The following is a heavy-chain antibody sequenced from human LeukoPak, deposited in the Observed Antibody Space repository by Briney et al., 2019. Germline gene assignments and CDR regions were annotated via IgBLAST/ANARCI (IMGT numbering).Heavy chain of an antibody. CDR2: IYPGDSDT. CDR1: GYSLTSDW. D-gene: IGHD3-22*01. Sequence: GESLKISCKGSGYSLTSDWIGWVREMPGKGLEWMGIIYPGDSDTRYSPSFQGQVTISADKSISTAYLQWSSLKASDTAMYYCARIYDSSGYLFDPWGQGTLVTVSS. CDR3: ARIYDSSGYLFDP. J-gene: IGHJ5*02. V-gene: IGHV5-51*01.